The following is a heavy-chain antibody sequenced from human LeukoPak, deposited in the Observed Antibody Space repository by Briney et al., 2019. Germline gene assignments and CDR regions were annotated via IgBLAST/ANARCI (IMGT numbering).Heavy chain of an antibody. D-gene: IGHD3-10*01. Sequence: PGGSLRLSCAASGFIFSNYAMAWVRQAPGKGLEWVSGLSKSGGTTCYADSVKDRFTISRDNSKSTLFLQMNSLRAEDTAVYYCAKLEGHHYWFMDYWGQGALVTVSS. V-gene: IGHV3-23*01. J-gene: IGHJ4*02. CDR3: AKLEGHHYWFMDY. CDR1: GFIFSNYA. CDR2: LSKSGGTT.